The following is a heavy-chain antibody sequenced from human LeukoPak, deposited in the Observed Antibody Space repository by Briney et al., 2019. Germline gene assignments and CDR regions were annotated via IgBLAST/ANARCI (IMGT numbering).Heavy chain of an antibody. J-gene: IGHJ4*02. V-gene: IGHV3-7*01. Sequence: GGSLRLSCAASGFTFSTYWMSWVRQAPGKGLEWVANIKQDGSAKNYVDSVKGRFSISRDNAKNSVFLQMNGLRAGDTAVYCCARGGDYFASGSYYTPSHWGQGTLVTVSS. CDR3: ARGGDYFASGSYYTPSH. CDR2: IKQDGSAK. CDR1: GFTFSTYW. D-gene: IGHD3-10*01.